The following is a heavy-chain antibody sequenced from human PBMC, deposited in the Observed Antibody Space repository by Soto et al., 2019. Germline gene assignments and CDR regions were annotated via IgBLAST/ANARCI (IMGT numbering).Heavy chain of an antibody. CDR1: GGSISSGGYY. CDR3: ARRDAHPTTHFDY. CDR2: IYYSGST. J-gene: IGHJ4*02. Sequence: PSETLSLTCTVSGGSISSGGYYWSWIRQHPGKGLEWIGYIYYSGSTYYNPSLKSRVTISVDTSKNQFSLKLSSVTAADTAVYYCARRDAHPTTHFDYWGQGTLVTVSS. V-gene: IGHV4-39*01. D-gene: IGHD4-17*01.